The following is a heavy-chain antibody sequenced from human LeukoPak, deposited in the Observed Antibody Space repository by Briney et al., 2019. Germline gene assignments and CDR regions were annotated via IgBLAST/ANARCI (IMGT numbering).Heavy chain of an antibody. Sequence: SETLSLTCTVSGGSISSYYWSWIRQPPGKGLEWIGEINHSGSTNYNPSLKSRVTISVDTSKNQFSLKLSSVTAADTAVYYCARVGYGSGSYSRYYYYGMDVWGQGTTVTVSS. J-gene: IGHJ6*02. CDR3: ARVGYGSGSYSRYYYYGMDV. CDR1: GGSISSYY. D-gene: IGHD3-10*01. V-gene: IGHV4-34*01. CDR2: INHSGST.